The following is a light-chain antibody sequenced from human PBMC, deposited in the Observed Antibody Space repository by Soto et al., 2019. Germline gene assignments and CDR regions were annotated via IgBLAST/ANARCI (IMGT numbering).Light chain of an antibody. CDR2: KAS. V-gene: IGKV1-5*03. CDR3: QQYNSYSGT. J-gene: IGKJ1*01. CDR1: QSISSW. Sequence: DIQMTQSPSTLSASVGDRVSITCRASQSISSWLAWYQHKPGKAPKLLIYKASSLESGVPSRFSGSGSGTEFTLTISSLQPDDFETYYCQQYNSYSGTFGQGTKVDSK.